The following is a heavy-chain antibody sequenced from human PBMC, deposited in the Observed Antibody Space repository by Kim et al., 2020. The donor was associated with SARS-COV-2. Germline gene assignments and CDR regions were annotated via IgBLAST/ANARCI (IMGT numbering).Heavy chain of an antibody. CDR2: IYNSDNSGTT. J-gene: IGHJ4*02. Sequence: SETLSLTCTVSGGSIRSYYWSWIRQPPGKGLEWVGHIYNSDNSGTTNYNPSLQSRVTISVDTSKNQFSLELTSVTAADTAVYYCARRGRGTPFDYWGQGTLVTVSS. CDR3: ARRGRGTPFDY. CDR1: GGSIRSYY. V-gene: IGHV4-59*08. D-gene: IGHD1-26*01.